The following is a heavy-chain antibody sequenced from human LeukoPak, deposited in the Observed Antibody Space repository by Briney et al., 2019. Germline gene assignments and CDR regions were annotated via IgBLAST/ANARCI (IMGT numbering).Heavy chain of an antibody. CDR2: FTSGGST. V-gene: IGHV3-23*01. CDR3: AKERYSSSWYEYFQH. D-gene: IGHD6-13*01. J-gene: IGHJ1*01. Sequence: GGSLRLSCAASGFTFSNYAMTWVRQAPGKGLEWVSGFTSGGSTYYADSVKGRFTISRDNSKNTLYLQMNSLRAEDTAVYYCAKERYSSSWYEYFQHWGQGTLVTVSS. CDR1: GFTFSNYA.